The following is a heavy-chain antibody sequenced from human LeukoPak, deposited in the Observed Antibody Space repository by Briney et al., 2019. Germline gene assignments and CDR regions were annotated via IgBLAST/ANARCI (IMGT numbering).Heavy chain of an antibody. J-gene: IGHJ4*02. V-gene: IGHV1-3*01. Sequence: RASVKVSCKAPGYTFTSYAMHWVRQAPGQRLEWMGWINAGNGNTKYSQKFQGRVTITRDTSASTAYMELSSLRSEDTAVYYCARQSMSHYSSSWSGIFGYWGQGTLVTVSS. CDR1: GYTFTSYA. D-gene: IGHD6-13*01. CDR2: INAGNGNT. CDR3: ARQSMSHYSSSWSGIFGY.